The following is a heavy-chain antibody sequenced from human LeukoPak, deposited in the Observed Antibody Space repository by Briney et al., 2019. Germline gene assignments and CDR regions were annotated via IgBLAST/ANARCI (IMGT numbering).Heavy chain of an antibody. CDR1: GFIFSHFG. CDR3: ARDSCLIKTCLDY. V-gene: IGHV3-33*01. Sequence: QPGGSLRLSCATSGFIFSHFGMHWVRQAPGKWLEWVAAIQSDGSQEYFADSVKGRSTISRDKSKSTMYLQIDTLRAEDTAVYYCARDSCLIKTCLDYWGQGTLVTVSS. CDR2: IQSDGSQE. J-gene: IGHJ4*02. D-gene: IGHD3-10*01.